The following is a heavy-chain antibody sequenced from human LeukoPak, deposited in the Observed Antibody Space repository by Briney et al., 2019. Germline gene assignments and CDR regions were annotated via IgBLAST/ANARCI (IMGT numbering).Heavy chain of an antibody. Sequence: GGSLRLSCAASGFTFSTYSMNWVRQAPGKGLEWVSYISSSTTNMYYADSVKGRFTISRDNAKNSLYLQMNSLRAEDTAVHYCAREYSSSSGRSFDYWGQGTLVTVSS. J-gene: IGHJ4*02. CDR3: AREYSSSSGRSFDY. CDR1: GFTFSTYS. D-gene: IGHD6-6*01. V-gene: IGHV3-48*01. CDR2: ISSSTTNM.